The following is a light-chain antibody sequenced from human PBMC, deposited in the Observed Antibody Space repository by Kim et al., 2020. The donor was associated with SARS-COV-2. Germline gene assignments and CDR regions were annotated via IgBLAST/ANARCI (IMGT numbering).Light chain of an antibody. V-gene: IGKV1-39*01. J-gene: IGKJ1*01. CDR1: QSISNY. Sequence: DIQMTQSPSSLSASVGDRVTIICRASQSISNYLNWYQQKPGKAPKLLIYGASSLQSGVPSRFSGRGSGTDFTLIISSLQPEDFAAYYCQQTYSSRWTFGQGTKVDIK. CDR3: QQTYSSRWT. CDR2: GAS.